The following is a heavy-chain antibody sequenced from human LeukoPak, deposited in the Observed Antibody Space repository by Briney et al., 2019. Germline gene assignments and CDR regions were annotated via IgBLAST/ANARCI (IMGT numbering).Heavy chain of an antibody. CDR1: GGSISSNNYF. D-gene: IGHD3-3*01. Sequence: ASETLSLTCTVSGGSISSNNYFWGWIRQPPGKGLEWIGSIYDSGSTYYNPSLKSRVTISVDTSKNQFSLKLNSVTAADTAMYYCQSRFLEWLLDYWGQGTLVTVSS. CDR2: IYDSGST. V-gene: IGHV4-39*01. CDR3: QSRFLEWLLDY. J-gene: IGHJ4*02.